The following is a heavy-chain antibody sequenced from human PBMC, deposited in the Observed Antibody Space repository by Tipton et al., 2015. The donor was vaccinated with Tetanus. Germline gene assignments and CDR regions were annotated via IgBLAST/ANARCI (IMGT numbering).Heavy chain of an antibody. V-gene: IGHV4-34*01. CDR3: ARQRLGYCSGGSCYSGELFDY. CDR1: GGSFSGYY. CDR2: INHSGST. D-gene: IGHD2-15*01. J-gene: IGHJ4*02. Sequence: TLSLTCAVYGGSFSGYYWSWIRQPPGKGLEWIGEINHSGSTNYNPSLKSRVTISVDTSKNQFSLKLSSVTAADTAVYYCARQRLGYCSGGSCYSGELFDYWGQGTLVTVSS.